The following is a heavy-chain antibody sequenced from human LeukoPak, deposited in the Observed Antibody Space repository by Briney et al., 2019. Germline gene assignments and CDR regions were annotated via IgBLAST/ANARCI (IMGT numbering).Heavy chain of an antibody. J-gene: IGHJ4*02. CDR1: GASLNDNY. CDR2: IYTDGST. Sequence: PSGTLSLTCTVSGASLNDNYWSWSRHPAGKTLEWIGRIYTDGSTNYNPSLKSRVAISVDTSTNQFSLFLRSVTAADTAIYYCTIGSSSGSLAYWGQGTLVTVSS. D-gene: IGHD2-15*01. CDR3: TIGSSSGSLAY. V-gene: IGHV4-4*07.